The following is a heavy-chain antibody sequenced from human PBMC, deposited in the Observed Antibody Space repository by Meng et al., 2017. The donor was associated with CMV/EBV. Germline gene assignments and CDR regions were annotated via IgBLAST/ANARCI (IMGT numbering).Heavy chain of an antibody. CDR3: ARVLRFLEFSTLGYYYGMDV. D-gene: IGHD3-3*01. CDR1: GFTFSSYA. J-gene: IGHJ6*02. Sequence: GESLKISCAASGFTFSSYAMHWVRQAPGKGLEWVAVISYDGSNKYYADSVKGRFTISRDNSKNTLYLQMNSLRAEDTAVYYCARVLRFLEFSTLGYYYGMDVWGQGTTVTVSS. V-gene: IGHV3-30*04. CDR2: ISYDGSNK.